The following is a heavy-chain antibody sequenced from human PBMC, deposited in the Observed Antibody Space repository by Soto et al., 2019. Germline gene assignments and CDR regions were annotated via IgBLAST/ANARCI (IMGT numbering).Heavy chain of an antibody. CDR1: GFSLTTRGVG. J-gene: IGHJ5*02. CDR3: AHIPNYYQYDWFDP. CDR2: IYWDDDK. D-gene: IGHD3-16*01. V-gene: IGHV2-5*02. Sequence: QITLKESGPTLVKPTQTLTLTCTFSGFSLTTRGVGVGWIRQPPGKALECLALIYWDDDKRYSPSLQSRLSITTDTSHTQVVLTMTNVDPVDTATYYCAHIPNYYQYDWFDPWGQGTLVSVSS.